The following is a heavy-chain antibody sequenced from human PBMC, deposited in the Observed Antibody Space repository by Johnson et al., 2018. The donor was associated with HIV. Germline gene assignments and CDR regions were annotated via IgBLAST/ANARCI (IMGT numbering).Heavy chain of an antibody. V-gene: IGHV3-30-3*01. CDR2: ISYDGSNK. Sequence: QMMLVESGGGVVQPERSLRLSCAASGFSFSNYAMHWVRQAPGKGLEWVAVISYDGSNKYYADSVKGRFTISRDNSKNTLYLQMNSLRAEDTAVYYCAKDYEWFGEFVDAFDNWGQGTMVTVSS. J-gene: IGHJ3*02. CDR1: GFSFSNYA. CDR3: AKDYEWFGEFVDAFDN. D-gene: IGHD3-10*01.